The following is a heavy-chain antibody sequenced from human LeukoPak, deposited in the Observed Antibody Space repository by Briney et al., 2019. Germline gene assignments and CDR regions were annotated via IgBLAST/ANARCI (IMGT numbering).Heavy chain of an antibody. J-gene: IGHJ4*02. CDR3: ARSSSSWYEFDY. V-gene: IGHV1-18*01. CDR2: ISAYNGNT. CDR1: GYTFTSYG. Sequence: ASVKVSCKASGYTFTSYGVSWVRQAPGQGLEWMGWISAYNGNTNYAQKLQGRVTMTTDTSTSTAYMELRSLRSDDTAVYYCARSSSSWYEFDYWGQGTLVTVSS. D-gene: IGHD6-13*01.